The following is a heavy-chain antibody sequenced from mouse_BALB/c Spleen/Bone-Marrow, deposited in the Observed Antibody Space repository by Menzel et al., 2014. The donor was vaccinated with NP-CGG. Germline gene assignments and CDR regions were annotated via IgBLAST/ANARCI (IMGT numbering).Heavy chain of an antibody. Sequence: QAQLQQSGAELAKPGASVEMSCKASGYTFTSYWMHWVKQRPGQGLEWIGYIYPSTGYTEHNQKFKDKAIMTADKSSSTAYMQLSSLTSEDSAVYYCARDDYAYWGQGTLVTVSA. D-gene: IGHD2-4*01. CDR2: IYPSTGYT. J-gene: IGHJ3*01. CDR1: GYTFTSYW. V-gene: IGHV1-7*01. CDR3: ARDDYAY.